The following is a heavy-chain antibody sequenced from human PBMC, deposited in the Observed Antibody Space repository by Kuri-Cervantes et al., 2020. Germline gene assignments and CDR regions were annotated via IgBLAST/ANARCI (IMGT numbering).Heavy chain of an antibody. CDR2: IYHSGST. V-gene: IGHV4-4*02. J-gene: IGHJ4*02. D-gene: IGHD6-19*01. Sequence: SETLSLTCAVSGGSISSSNWWSWVRQPPGKGLEWIGEIYHSGSTYYNPSLKSRVTISVDTSKNQFSLKLSSVTAADTAVYYCARDWSSGWYAVDYFDYWGQGTLVTVSS. CDR3: ARDWSSGWYAVDYFDY. CDR1: GGSISSSNW.